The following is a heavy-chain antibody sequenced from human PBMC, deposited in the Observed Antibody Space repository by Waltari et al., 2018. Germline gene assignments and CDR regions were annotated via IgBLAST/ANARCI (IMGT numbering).Heavy chain of an antibody. D-gene: IGHD2-2*01. Sequence: QVQLVESGGGVVQPGGSLRLSCAASGFTFSSYGMHWVRQAPGKGLGWVAFIRDDGSNKYYADSVKGRFTISRDNSKNTLYLQMNSLRAEDTAVYYCAKVVKYPDAFDIWGQGTMVTVSS. J-gene: IGHJ3*02. V-gene: IGHV3-30*02. CDR3: AKVVKYPDAFDI. CDR2: IRDDGSNK. CDR1: GFTFSSYG.